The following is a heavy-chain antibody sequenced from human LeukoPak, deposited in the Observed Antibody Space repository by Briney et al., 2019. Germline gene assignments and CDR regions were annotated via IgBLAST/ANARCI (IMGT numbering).Heavy chain of an antibody. V-gene: IGHV1-18*01. D-gene: IGHD6-19*01. CDR2: ISAYNGNT. CDR1: GYTFSSYG. Sequence: GASVTVSCKASGYTFSSYGISWLRQAPGQGLEWMGLISAYNGNTNYAQNLQGRVTMTTDTSTSTAYMELRSLRSDDTAVYDCARDLKRGYSSGRYSWGTGSSNDYWGQGTLVTVSS. J-gene: IGHJ4*02. CDR3: ARDLKRGYSSGRYSWGTGSSNDY.